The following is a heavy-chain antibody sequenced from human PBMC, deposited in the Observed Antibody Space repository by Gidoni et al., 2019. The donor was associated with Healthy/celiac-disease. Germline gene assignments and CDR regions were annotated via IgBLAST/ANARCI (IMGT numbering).Heavy chain of an antibody. J-gene: IGHJ5*02. Sequence: EVQLVESGGGLVQPGGSLRLSCAASGFTFSSYQMNWVRQAPGKGLGWVSDISSSGSSISYADSVKGRFTISRDNAKNSLYLQMNSLRAEDTAVYYCARTVHYGVEMNWFDPWGQGSLVTVSS. CDR2: ISSSGSSI. CDR3: ARTVHYGVEMNWFDP. V-gene: IGHV3-48*03. D-gene: IGHD4-17*01. CDR1: GFTFSSYQ.